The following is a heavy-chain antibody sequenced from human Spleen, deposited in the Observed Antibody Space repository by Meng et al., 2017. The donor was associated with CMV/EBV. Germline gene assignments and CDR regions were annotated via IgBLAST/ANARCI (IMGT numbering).Heavy chain of an antibody. CDR2: INHSGST. V-gene: IGHV4-34*01. D-gene: IGHD3-10*01. CDR3: ARDYVRSGWFDP. CDR1: GGSFSGYY. Sequence: SETLSLTCAVYGGSFSGYYWSWIRQAPGKGLEWIGEINHSGSTNYNPSLKSRLTILVDTSKNQFSLKLSSVTAADTAMYYCARDYVRSGWFDPWGQGTLVTVSS. J-gene: IGHJ5*02.